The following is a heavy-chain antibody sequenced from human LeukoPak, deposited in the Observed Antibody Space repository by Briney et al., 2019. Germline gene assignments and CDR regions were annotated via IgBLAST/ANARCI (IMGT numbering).Heavy chain of an antibody. CDR3: ARRAPGILTGYSSYYFDY. D-gene: IGHD3-9*01. Sequence: ASVKVSCKASGYTFTDYYMHWVRQAPGQGLEWMGWISAYNGNTNYAQKLQGRVTMTTDTSTSTAYMELRSLRSDDTAVYYCARRAPGILTGYSSYYFDYWGQGTLVTVSS. CDR1: GYTFTDYY. CDR2: ISAYNGNT. J-gene: IGHJ4*02. V-gene: IGHV1-18*04.